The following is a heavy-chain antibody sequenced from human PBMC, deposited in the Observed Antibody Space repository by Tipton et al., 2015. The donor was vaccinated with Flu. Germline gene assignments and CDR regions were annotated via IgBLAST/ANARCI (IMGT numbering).Heavy chain of an antibody. J-gene: IGHJ4*02. CDR3: VGQPHFSGSGYPPEFDF. Sequence: QLVQSGAEVKKPGECLKISCKGSGYTFTNFWIGWVRQMPGKGLEWLGIIYPAYSETRYSPSFQGQVTISADKSISSAYLQWSSLKASDTAMYYCVGQPHFSGSGYPPEFDFWGQGTLVIVSS. CDR2: IYPAYSET. CDR1: GYTFTNFW. V-gene: IGHV5-51*01. D-gene: IGHD3-22*01.